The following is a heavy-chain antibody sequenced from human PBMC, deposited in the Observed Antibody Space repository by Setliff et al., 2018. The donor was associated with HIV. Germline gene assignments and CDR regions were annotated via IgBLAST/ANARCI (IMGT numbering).Heavy chain of an antibody. J-gene: IGHJ5*02. CDR1: GGSISSSSYY. CDR3: ARLRREEQWLVRGWFDP. CDR2: IYYSGST. D-gene: IGHD6-19*01. V-gene: IGHV4-39*01. Sequence: SETLSLTCTVSGGSISSSSYYWGWIRQPPGKGLEWIGSIYYSGSTYYNPSLKSRVTISVDTSKNQFSLKLSSVTAADTAAYYCARLRREEQWLVRGWFDPWGQGTLVTVSS.